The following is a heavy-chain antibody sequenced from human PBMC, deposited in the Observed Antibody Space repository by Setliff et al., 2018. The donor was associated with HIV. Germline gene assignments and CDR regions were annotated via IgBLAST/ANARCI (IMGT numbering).Heavy chain of an antibody. V-gene: IGHV4-38-2*01. CDR1: GYAISSGYY. J-gene: IGHJ4*02. CDR2: LSPSGTT. Sequence: SETLSLTCAVSGYAISSGYYWGWIRRPPGKGLEWIGELSPSGTTRSNPSLQSRLTLSIDRSRSQFSLNLRSVTAADTAVYYCGRHSLYGPAAISALDYWGQGALVTVSS. D-gene: IGHD2-2*02. CDR3: GRHSLYGPAAISALDY.